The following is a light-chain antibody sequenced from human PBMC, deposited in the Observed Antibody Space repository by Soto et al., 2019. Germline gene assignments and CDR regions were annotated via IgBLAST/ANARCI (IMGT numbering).Light chain of an antibody. Sequence: EIVMTPSPAPLSLSPGERATLSCRASQSVSSTYLAWYQQKPGQAPRLLIYDASNRATGIPARFSGSGSGTDFTLTISSLEPEDFAVYDCQQRRNWLTCGGGTKVDIK. V-gene: IGKV3-11*01. J-gene: IGKJ4*01. CDR2: DAS. CDR3: QQRRNWLT. CDR1: QSVSSTY.